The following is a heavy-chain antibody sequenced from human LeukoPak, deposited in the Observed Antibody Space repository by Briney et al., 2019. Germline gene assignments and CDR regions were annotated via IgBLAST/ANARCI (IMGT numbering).Heavy chain of an antibody. V-gene: IGHV4-59*01. CDR2: IYYSGST. Sequence: SETLSLTCTVSGGSISGYYWSWIRQPPGKGLEWIGYIYYSGSTNYNPSLKNRVNISVDTSMNQFSLKLSSVTAADTAVYYCARDGGVYSSSWYPLGDYYYYYMDVWGKGTTVTVSS. CDR1: GGSISGYY. J-gene: IGHJ6*03. CDR3: ARDGGVYSSSWYPLGDYYYYYMDV. D-gene: IGHD6-13*01.